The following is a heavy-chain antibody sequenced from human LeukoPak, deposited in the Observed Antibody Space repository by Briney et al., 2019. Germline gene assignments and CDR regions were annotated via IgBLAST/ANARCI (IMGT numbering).Heavy chain of an antibody. CDR1: GGSLSGYY. D-gene: IGHD3-22*01. CDR2: INHSGST. J-gene: IGHJ4*02. V-gene: IGHV4-34*01. Sequence: PSETLSLTCAVYGGSLSGYYWSWIRQPPGKGLEWIGEINHSGSTNYNPSLKSRVTISVDTSKNQFSLKLSSVTAADTAVYYCARGRGYYYDSSGSVYWGQGTLVTVSS. CDR3: ARGRGYYYDSSGSVY.